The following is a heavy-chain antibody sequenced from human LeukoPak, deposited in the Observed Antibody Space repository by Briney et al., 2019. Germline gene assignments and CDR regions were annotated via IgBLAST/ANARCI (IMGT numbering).Heavy chain of an antibody. CDR1: GGSFSGYY. V-gene: IGHV4-34*01. J-gene: IGHJ5*02. D-gene: IGHD3-10*01. CDR2: INHSGST. CDR3: ARERDSKLLWFGELLKGWFDP. Sequence: PSETLSLTCAVYGGSFSGYYWSWLRQPPGKGLEWIGEINHSGSTNYNPSLMSRVTISVDTSKNQFSLKLSSVTAADTAVYYCARERDSKLLWFGELLKGWFDPWGQGTLVTVSS.